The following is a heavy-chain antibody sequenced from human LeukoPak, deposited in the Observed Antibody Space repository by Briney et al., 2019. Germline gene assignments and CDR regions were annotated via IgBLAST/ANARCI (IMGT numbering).Heavy chain of an antibody. J-gene: IGHJ6*03. CDR3: ASTSGRAFDYYYYYMDV. CDR1: GYTFTSYG. CDR2: ISAYNGNT. V-gene: IGHV1-18*01. Sequence: ASVKVSCKASGYTFTSYGISWVRQAPGQGLEWMGWISAYNGNTNYAQKLQGRVTMTTDTSTSTAYMELRSLRSEDTAVYYCASTSGRAFDYYYYYMDVWGKGTTVTVSS. D-gene: IGHD1-26*01.